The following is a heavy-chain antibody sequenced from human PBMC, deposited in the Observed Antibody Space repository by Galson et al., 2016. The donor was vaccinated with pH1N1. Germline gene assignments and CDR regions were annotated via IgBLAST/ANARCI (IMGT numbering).Heavy chain of an antibody. J-gene: IGHJ4*02. V-gene: IGHV1-69*06. CDR3: ARGFRGGYNYALFDH. D-gene: IGHD5-18*01. CDR1: GVIFSNYA. Sequence: SVKVSCKASGVIFSNYAISWVRQAPGQGLEWMGRISPMFDTTTYAQKFQGRVTITADRLTTTLYMNLSSLGFDDTAVYYCARGFRGGYNYALFDHWGQGSLVIVSS. CDR2: ISPMFDTT.